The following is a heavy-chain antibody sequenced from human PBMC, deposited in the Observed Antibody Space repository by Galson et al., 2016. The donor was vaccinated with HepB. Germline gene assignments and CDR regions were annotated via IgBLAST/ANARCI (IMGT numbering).Heavy chain of an antibody. D-gene: IGHD3-22*01. J-gene: IGHJ4*02. V-gene: IGHV4-39*01. CDR2: IHHNGVT. CDR3: ARHSGYSPFDY. Sequence: LSLTCTVSGGSITTSSGDYHWGWLRQPPGKGLEWLGNIHHNGVTYYNPSLRSRVTLSRDTSKNQFSLRLSSVTAADTAVFYCARHSGYSPFDYWSQGTLVAVSS. CDR1: GGSITTSSGDYH.